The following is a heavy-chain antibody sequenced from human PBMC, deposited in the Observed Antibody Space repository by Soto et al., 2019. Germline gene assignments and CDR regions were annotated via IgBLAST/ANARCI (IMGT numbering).Heavy chain of an antibody. D-gene: IGHD5-18*01. J-gene: IGHJ4*02. CDR2: IYYSGST. Sequence: WTWIRQHPGKGLEWVGSIYYSGSTYYNPSLKSRVTISVDTSKNQFSLKLRSVTAADTAVYYCARGMDTAMITYFDYWGQGTLVTVSS. V-gene: IGHV4-31*02. CDR3: ARGMDTAMITYFDY.